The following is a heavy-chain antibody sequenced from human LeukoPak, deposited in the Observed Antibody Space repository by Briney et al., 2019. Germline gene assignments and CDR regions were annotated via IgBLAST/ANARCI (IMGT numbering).Heavy chain of an antibody. CDR2: IYNSGST. D-gene: IGHD2-2*01. Sequence: PSETLSLTCNVSGDSISRSRHFWAWIRQSPGRGLKWIGYIYNSGSTYYNPSLKSRVTISVDTSKNQFSLRLSSVTAADTAVYYCARWGTYASTSNWFDPWGQGTLVTVSS. CDR3: ARWGTYASTSNWFDP. V-gene: IGHV4-39*07. CDR1: GDSISRSRHF. J-gene: IGHJ5*02.